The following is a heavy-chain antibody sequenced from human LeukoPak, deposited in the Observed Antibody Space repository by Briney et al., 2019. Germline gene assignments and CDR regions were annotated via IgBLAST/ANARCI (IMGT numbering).Heavy chain of an antibody. CDR1: GYTFTGYY. CDR2: INPNSGGT. V-gene: IGHV1-2*04. J-gene: IGHJ4*02. D-gene: IGHD3-10*01. CDR3: ARGSRQPYYYGSGSYYCDY. Sequence: ASVKVSCKASGYTFTGYYMHWVRQAPGQGLEWMGWINPNSGGTNYAQKFQGWVTMTRDTSISTAYMELSRLRSDDTAVYYCARGSRQPYYYGSGSYYCDYWGQGTLVIVSS.